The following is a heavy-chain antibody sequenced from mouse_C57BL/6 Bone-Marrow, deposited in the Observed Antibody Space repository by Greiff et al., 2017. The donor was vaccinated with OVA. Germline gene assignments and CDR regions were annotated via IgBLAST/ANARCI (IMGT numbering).Heavy chain of an antibody. V-gene: IGHV1-15*01. D-gene: IGHD1-1*01. Sequence: VQLQQSGAELVRPGASVTLSCKASGYTFTDYEMHWVKQTPVHGLEWIGAIDPETGGTAYNQKFKGKAILTADKSSSTAYMELRSLTSEDSAVYYCTRRRENYYGSSPYYAMDYWGQGTSVTVSS. CDR2: IDPETGGT. CDR3: TRRRENYYGSSPYYAMDY. CDR1: GYTFTDYE. J-gene: IGHJ4*01.